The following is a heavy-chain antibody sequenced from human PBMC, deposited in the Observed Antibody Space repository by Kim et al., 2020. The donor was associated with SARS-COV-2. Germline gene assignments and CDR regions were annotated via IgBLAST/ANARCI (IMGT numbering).Heavy chain of an antibody. V-gene: IGHV3-23*01. J-gene: IGHJ5*02. Sequence: ADSAKGRFTISRDNPKNTLYLQMNSLRAEDTAVYYCAKPRIAAAGPYRSWGQGTLVTVSS. CDR3: AKPRIAAAGPYRS. D-gene: IGHD6-13*01.